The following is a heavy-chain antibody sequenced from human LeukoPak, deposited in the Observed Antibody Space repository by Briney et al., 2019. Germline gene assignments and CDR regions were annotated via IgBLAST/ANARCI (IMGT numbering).Heavy chain of an antibody. CDR2: IYYSGST. D-gene: IGHD3-22*01. J-gene: IGHJ5*02. CDR3: ARVRAGEYYDGSGYNFWFGP. Sequence: SETLSLTCTVSGGSISSYYWSWIRQPPGKGLEGSGDIYYSGSTNYNPSLKSRVTVSVDTSKNQFSLKLSSVTAADTAVYYCARVRAGEYYDGSGYNFWFGPGAQGTLTTVTA. CDR1: GGSISSYY. V-gene: IGHV4-59*01.